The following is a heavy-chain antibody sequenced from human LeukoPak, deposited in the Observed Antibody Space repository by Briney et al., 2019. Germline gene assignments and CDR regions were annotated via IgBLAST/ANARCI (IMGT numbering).Heavy chain of an antibody. CDR2: ISGSGGST. CDR3: AKDLENPDLGIFDY. D-gene: IGHD7-27*01. V-gene: IGHV3-23*01. Sequence: GGSLRLSCAASGFTFSSYAMSWVRQAPGKGLEWVSAISGSGGSTYYADSVKGRFAISRDNSKNTLYLQMNSLRAEDTAVYYCAKDLENPDLGIFDYWGQGTLVTVSS. CDR1: GFTFSSYA. J-gene: IGHJ4*02.